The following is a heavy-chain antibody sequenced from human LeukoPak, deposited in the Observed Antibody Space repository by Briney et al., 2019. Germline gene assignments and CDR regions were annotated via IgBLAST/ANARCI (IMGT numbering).Heavy chain of an antibody. CDR2: ISYDGSNK. D-gene: IGHD4-17*01. V-gene: IGHV3-30*18. Sequence: PGRSLRLSCAASGFTFSSYGMHWVRQAPGKGLEWVGVISYDGSNKYYADSVKGRFTISRDNSKNTLYLQMNSLRAEDTAVYYCANGNTVTPHYYYYYGMDVWGQGTTVTVSS. J-gene: IGHJ6*02. CDR1: GFTFSSYG. CDR3: ANGNTVTPHYYYYYGMDV.